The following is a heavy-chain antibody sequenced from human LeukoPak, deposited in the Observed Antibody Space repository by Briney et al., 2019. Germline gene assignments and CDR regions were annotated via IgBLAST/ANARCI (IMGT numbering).Heavy chain of an antibody. Sequence: ASVKVSCKASGYTFTTHYIHWVRQAPGQGLEWMGIINPSDGGASYAQKFQGRLTMSRDTSTSTLYMELSSLRSEDTAIYYGARRAPHDSSGWYFDLWGRGTLLTVSS. CDR1: GYTFTTHY. D-gene: IGHD3-22*01. CDR3: ARRAPHDSSGWYFDL. V-gene: IGHV1-46*01. CDR2: INPSDGGA. J-gene: IGHJ2*01.